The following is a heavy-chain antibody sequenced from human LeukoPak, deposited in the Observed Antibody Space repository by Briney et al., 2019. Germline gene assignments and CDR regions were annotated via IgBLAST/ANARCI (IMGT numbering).Heavy chain of an antibody. J-gene: IGHJ3*02. D-gene: IGHD6-13*01. Sequence: GGSLRLSCAASGFTFSNYGMHWVRQAPGKGLEWVSSISSSSSYIYYADSVKGRFTISRDNAKKSQYLQMNSLRAEDTAVYYCARDGVLIAAAGTSLWSAFDIWGQGTMVTVSS. CDR3: ARDGVLIAAAGTSLWSAFDI. CDR2: ISSSSSYI. V-gene: IGHV3-21*01. CDR1: GFTFSNYG.